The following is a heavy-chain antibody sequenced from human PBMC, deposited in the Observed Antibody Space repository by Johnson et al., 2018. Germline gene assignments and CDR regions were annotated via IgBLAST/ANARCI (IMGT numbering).Heavy chain of an antibody. CDR1: GFTFSSYW. CDR3: ARSPTKLLWFGDDAFDI. D-gene: IGHD3-10*01. Sequence: VQLQESGGGLVQPGGSXRLSCAASGFTFSSYWMHWVRQAPGKGLVWVSRINSDGSSTSYADSVKGRFTISRDNAKNTLYLKMNSLRAEDTAVYYCARSPTKLLWFGDDAFDIWGQGTMVTVSS. CDR2: INSDGSST. J-gene: IGHJ3*02. V-gene: IGHV3-74*01.